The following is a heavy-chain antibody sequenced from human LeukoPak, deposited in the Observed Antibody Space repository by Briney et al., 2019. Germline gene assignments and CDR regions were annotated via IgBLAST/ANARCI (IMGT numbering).Heavy chain of an antibody. CDR3: ARDPTPYYDFWSGYYMGPIDY. J-gene: IGHJ4*02. D-gene: IGHD3-3*01. Sequence: GGSLRLSCAASGFTFSTYAIHWVRQAPGKGLEWVAVISYDGSNEYYADSVKGRFTISRDNSKNTLYLQMNSLRAEDTAVYYCARDPTPYYDFWSGYYMGPIDYWGQGTLVTVSS. CDR1: GFTFSTYA. V-gene: IGHV3-30-3*01. CDR2: ISYDGSNE.